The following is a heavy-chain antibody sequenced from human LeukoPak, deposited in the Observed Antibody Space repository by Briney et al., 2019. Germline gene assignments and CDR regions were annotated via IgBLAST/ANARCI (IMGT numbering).Heavy chain of an antibody. J-gene: IGHJ4*02. Sequence: SETLSLTCTVSGRSIISYYWSWIRQPPGKGLEWIGYMYYSGATNYNPSLKSRVTMSVDTSMTHFSLQLPSVTVAGTTVNYCTRSDVLAAYAMALWGQGTLVIVSS. CDR2: MYYSGAT. V-gene: IGHV4-59*08. CDR1: GRSIISYY. CDR3: TRSDVLAAYAMAL. D-gene: IGHD3-9*01.